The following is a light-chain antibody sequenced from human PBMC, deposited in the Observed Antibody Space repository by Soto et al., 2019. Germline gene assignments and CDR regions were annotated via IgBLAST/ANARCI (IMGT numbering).Light chain of an antibody. CDR3: MQALQTPPT. Sequence: DLVMTQSPLSLPVTPGEPASISCRSSQSLLHSNGYNYLDWYLQKPGQSPQVLISLGSNRASGVPDRFSGSGSGTDFTLKISRVEAEDVGVYYCMQALQTPPTFGQGTKLEIK. V-gene: IGKV2-28*01. J-gene: IGKJ2*01. CDR1: QSLLHSNGYNY. CDR2: LGS.